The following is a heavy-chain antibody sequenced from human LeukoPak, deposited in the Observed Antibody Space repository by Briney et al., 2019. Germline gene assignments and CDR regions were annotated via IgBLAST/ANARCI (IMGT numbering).Heavy chain of an antibody. Sequence: GGSLRLSCAASGFTFSSYSMNWVRQAPGKGLEWVSSISSSSSYIYYTDSMKGRFTISRDNAKNSLYLQMNSLRAEDTAVYYCARDWSYYYGSGPPLWGQGTLVTVSS. CDR3: ARDWSYYYGSGPPL. J-gene: IGHJ4*02. CDR2: ISSSSSYI. CDR1: GFTFSSYS. V-gene: IGHV3-21*01. D-gene: IGHD3-10*01.